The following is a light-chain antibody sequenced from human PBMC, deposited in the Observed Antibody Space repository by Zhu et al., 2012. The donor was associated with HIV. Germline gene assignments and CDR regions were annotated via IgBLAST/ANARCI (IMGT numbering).Light chain of an antibody. CDR1: QSVHKW. V-gene: IGKV1-39*01. Sequence: DIQMAQSPSTLSASIGDRVTITCRASQSVHKWLAWYQQKSGKAPKLLIYATSSLQSGVPSRFSGSGFGTDFTLTISSLQPEDFATYYCLQSYTTPYTFGQGTNLEI. J-gene: IGKJ2*01. CDR3: LQSYTTPYT. CDR2: ATS.